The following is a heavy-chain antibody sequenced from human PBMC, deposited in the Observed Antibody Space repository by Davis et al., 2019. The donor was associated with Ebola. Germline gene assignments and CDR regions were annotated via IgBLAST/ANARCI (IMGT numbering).Heavy chain of an antibody. CDR1: GGSFSGYY. J-gene: IGHJ6*03. CDR3: ARGVGAYYYMDV. V-gene: IGHV4-34*01. Sequence: MPSETLSLTCAVYGGSFSGYYWTWIRQPPGKGLEWIGEINHGGSTNYNPSLKSRVTISVDTSKSQFSLKLSSVTAADTAVYYCARGVGAYYYMDVWGKGTTVTVSS. CDR2: INHGGST.